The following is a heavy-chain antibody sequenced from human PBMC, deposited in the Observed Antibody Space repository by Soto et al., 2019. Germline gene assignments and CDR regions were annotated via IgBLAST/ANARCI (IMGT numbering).Heavy chain of an antibody. CDR1: AFSFSNYA. CDR3: ATQRSVAVAGTRP. D-gene: IGHD6-19*01. CDR2: IRGSGSPT. V-gene: IGHV3-23*01. J-gene: IGHJ3*01. Sequence: VQLLESGGGLVQPGGSLRLSCVASAFSFSNYAMSWVRQAPGKGLEWVSTIRGSGSPTYYADSVKGRFTVSRDNSKNTLYLQMNSLRADDTAVYYCATQRSVAVAGTRPWGQGTMVAVSS.